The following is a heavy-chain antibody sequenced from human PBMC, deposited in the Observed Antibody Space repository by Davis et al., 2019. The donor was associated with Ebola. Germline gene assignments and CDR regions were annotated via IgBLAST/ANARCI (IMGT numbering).Heavy chain of an antibody. CDR1: GFIFDDYA. V-gene: IGHV3-23*01. CDR3: ANEIRPNDY. J-gene: IGHJ4*02. Sequence: GESLKISCAASGFIFDDYAMHWVRQAPGKGLEWVSAISGSGGSTYYADSVKGRFTISRDNSKKTLYLQMNSLRAEDTAIYYCANEIRPNDYWGQGTLVTVSS. CDR2: ISGSGGST.